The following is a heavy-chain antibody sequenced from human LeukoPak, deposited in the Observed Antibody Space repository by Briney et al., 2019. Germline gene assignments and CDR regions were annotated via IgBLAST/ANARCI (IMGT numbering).Heavy chain of an antibody. V-gene: IGHV4-34*01. D-gene: IGHD2-2*01. Sequence: SETLSLTCAVYGSSFSGYYWSWIRQPPGKGLEWIGEINHSGSTNYNPSLKSRVTISVDTSKNQFSLKLSSVTAADTAVYYCARHCSSTSCYVGFDYWGQGTLVTVSS. J-gene: IGHJ4*02. CDR1: GSSFSGYY. CDR3: ARHCSSTSCYVGFDY. CDR2: INHSGST.